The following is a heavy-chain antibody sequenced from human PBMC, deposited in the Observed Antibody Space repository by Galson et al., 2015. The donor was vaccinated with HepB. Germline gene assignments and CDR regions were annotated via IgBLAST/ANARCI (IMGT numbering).Heavy chain of an antibody. J-gene: IGHJ6*03. CDR1: GGSISSGGYS. V-gene: IGHV4-30-2*01. CDR2: IYHSGST. Sequence: TLSLTCAVSGGSISSGGYSWSWIRQPPGKGLEWIGYIYHSGSTNYNPSLKSRVTMSVDTSKNQFSLKLSSVTAADTAVYYCARGYYYMDVWGKGTTVTVSS. CDR3: ARGYYYMDV.